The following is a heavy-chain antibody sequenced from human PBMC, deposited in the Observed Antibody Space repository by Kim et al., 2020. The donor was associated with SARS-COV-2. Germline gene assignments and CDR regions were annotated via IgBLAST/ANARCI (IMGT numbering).Heavy chain of an antibody. J-gene: IGHJ6*02. V-gene: IGHV4-30-2*05. D-gene: IGHD3-3*01. Sequence: SLKSRVTISVDTSKNQFSLKLSSVTAADTAVYYCARYYDDDYYYYYGMDVWGQGTTVTVSS. CDR3: ARYYDDDYYYYYGMDV.